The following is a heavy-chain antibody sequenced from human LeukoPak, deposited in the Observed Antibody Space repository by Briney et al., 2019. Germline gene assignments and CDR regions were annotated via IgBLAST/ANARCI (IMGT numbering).Heavy chain of an antibody. CDR2: IRYDESNK. D-gene: IGHD2-21*02. V-gene: IGHV3-30*02. CDR3: ARDLGPIVVVTAGIDY. CDR1: GFAFSDYG. J-gene: IGHJ4*02. Sequence: GGSLRLSCGASGFAFSDYGMHWVRQAPGKGLEWVAFIRYDESNKYYADSVKGRFTISRDNSKNTLFLQMNSLRAEDTAVYYCARDLGPIVVVTAGIDYWGQGTLVTVSS.